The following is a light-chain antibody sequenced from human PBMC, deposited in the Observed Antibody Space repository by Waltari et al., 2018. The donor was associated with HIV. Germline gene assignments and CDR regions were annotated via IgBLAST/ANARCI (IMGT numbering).Light chain of an antibody. CDR2: AVS. V-gene: IGLV2-14*01. CDR1: PSDLGFYNS. CDR3: SSYTSSNNYV. J-gene: IGLJ1*01. Sequence: QSALTQPASVSGSPGQSITLSCPGTPSDLGFYNSVSWYQQHPGKTPKLIIYAVSNRPSGVSNRFSGSKSGNTASLIISGLQAEDEADYYCSSYTSSNNYVFGTGTKVTVL.